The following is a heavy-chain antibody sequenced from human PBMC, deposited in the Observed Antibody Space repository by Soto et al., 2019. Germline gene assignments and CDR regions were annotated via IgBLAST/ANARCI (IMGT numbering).Heavy chain of an antibody. D-gene: IGHD3-16*02. Sequence: EVQLVESGGGLVQPGGSLRLSCAASGFTFSSYSMNWVRQAPGKGLEWVSYISSSSSTIYYADSVKGRFTISRDNAKNSLYLRMNSLREEETDVYYCARGEGDYAWESYRTYNWFDPWGQGTLVTVSS. CDR1: GFTFSSYS. J-gene: IGHJ5*02. CDR2: ISSSSSTI. V-gene: IGHV3-48*02. CDR3: ARGEGDYAWESYRTYNWFDP.